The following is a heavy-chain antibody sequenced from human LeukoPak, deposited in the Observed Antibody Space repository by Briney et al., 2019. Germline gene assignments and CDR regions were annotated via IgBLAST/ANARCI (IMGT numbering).Heavy chain of an antibody. J-gene: IGHJ4*02. CDR3: ARGDPRGYCSGGSCYSGDY. Sequence: SETLSLTCTVSGGSISSYYWSWIRQPPGKGLEWIGYIYYSGSTNYNPSLKSRVTISVDTSKNQFSLKLSSVTAADTAVYYCARGDPRGYCSGGSCYSGDYWGQGTLVTVSS. CDR1: GGSISSYY. V-gene: IGHV4-59*12. CDR2: IYYSGST. D-gene: IGHD2-15*01.